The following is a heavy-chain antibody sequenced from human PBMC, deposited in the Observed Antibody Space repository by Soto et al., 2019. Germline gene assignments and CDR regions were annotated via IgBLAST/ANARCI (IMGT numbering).Heavy chain of an antibody. CDR1: GFTFSSYG. D-gene: IGHD2-2*01. Sequence: EVQLLESGGGLVQPGGSLRLSCAASGFTFSSYGMTWVRQAPGKGLECVSFSSATGAGTYYADSVKGRFTISRDNSKNTLYLQMTSLRADDTAVYYCAKDRRAGWNYGCYADFWGQGALVIVSS. CDR3: AKDRRAGWNYGCYADF. CDR2: SSATGAGT. V-gene: IGHV3-23*01. J-gene: IGHJ4*02.